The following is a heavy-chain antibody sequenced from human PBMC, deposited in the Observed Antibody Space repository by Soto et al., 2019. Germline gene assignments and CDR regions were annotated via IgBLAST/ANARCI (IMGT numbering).Heavy chain of an antibody. CDR1: GFTFSSYA. CDR2: ISGSGGST. J-gene: IGHJ6*03. CDR3: ANGFYYYYYMDV. Sequence: GGSLRLSCAASGFTFSSYAMSWVRQAPGKGLQWVSAISGSGGSTFYADSVKGRFTISRDNSKNTLSLQMNSLRVEDTALYYCANGFYYYYYMDVWGKGTTVTVSS. V-gene: IGHV3-23*01.